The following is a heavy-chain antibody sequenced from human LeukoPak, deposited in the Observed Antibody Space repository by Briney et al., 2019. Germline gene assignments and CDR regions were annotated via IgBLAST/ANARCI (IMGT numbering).Heavy chain of an antibody. CDR3: AREYSSSSGRSFDY. CDR2: ISSGSNTI. V-gene: IGHV3-48*01. D-gene: IGHD6-6*01. J-gene: IGHJ4*02. Sequence: GGPLRLSCAASRFTFSTYSMNWVRQAPGKGLEWVSYISSGSNTIYYADSVKGRFTISRDNAKNSLYLQMNSLRAEDTAVYYCAREYSSSSGRSFDYWGQGTLVTVSS. CDR1: RFTFSTYS.